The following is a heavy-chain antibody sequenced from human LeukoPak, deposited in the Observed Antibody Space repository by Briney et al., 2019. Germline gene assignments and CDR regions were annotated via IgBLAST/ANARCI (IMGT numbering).Heavy chain of an antibody. D-gene: IGHD3-16*01. V-gene: IGHV3-7*01. J-gene: IGHJ4*02. CDR3: ATDRAWGGFDY. Sequence: GGSLRLSCAASGFTFSDYYMSWVRQAPGKGLEWVANIKQDVSEKNYVDSVKGRFTISRDNAKNSLYLHMNSLRVEDTAVYYCATDRAWGGFDYWGLGALVTVSS. CDR2: IKQDVSEK. CDR1: GFTFSDYY.